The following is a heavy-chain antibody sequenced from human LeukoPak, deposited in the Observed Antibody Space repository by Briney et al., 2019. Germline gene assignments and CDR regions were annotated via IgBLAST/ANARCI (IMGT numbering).Heavy chain of an antibody. V-gene: IGHV3-49*04. J-gene: IGHJ4*02. D-gene: IGHD5-18*01. CDR3: TSRPTAMDAFDY. CDR1: GFTFGDYA. CDR2: IRSKAYGGTT. Sequence: GGSLRLFCTASGFTFGDYAMSWVRQAPGKGLEWVGFIRSKAYGGTTEYAASVKGRFTISRDDSKSIAYLQMNSLKTEDTAVYYCTSRPTAMDAFDYWGQGTLVTVSS.